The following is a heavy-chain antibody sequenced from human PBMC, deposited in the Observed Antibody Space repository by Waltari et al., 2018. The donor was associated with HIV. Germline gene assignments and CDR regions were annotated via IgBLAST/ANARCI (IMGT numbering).Heavy chain of an antibody. V-gene: IGHV4-38-2*01. D-gene: IGHD3-3*01. Sequence: QVQLQESGPGLVKPSETLSLTCPVSGYSIRSGYYWGWIRQPPGTGLEWIWSIYHSGSIYYNPSLKSRVTLSVDTSKNHFALRLTSVTAADTAVYYCARTYYDFWSGYSPSFDYWGRGTLVTVSS. CDR2: IYHSGSI. J-gene: IGHJ4*02. CDR1: GYSIRSGYY. CDR3: ARTYYDFWSGYSPSFDY.